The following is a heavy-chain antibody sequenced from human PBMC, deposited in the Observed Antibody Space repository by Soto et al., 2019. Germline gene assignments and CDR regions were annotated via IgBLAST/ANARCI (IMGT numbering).Heavy chain of an antibody. D-gene: IGHD2-15*01. Sequence: QVQLQESGPGLVKPSETLSLTCTVSGGSISSYYWSWIRQPAGKGLEWIGRIYTSGSTTYNPSLKSRVTMSVDTSKNQFSLKRGSVTASDTAVYYCAREIYRGYCSGGSCYYDAFAIWGQGTMVTVSS. CDR3: AREIYRGYCSGGSCYYDAFAI. CDR1: GGSISSYY. J-gene: IGHJ3*02. CDR2: IYTSGST. V-gene: IGHV4-4*07.